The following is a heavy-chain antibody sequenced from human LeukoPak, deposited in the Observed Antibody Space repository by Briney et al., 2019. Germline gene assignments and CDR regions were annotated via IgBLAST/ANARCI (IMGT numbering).Heavy chain of an antibody. CDR1: GFTFNTYT. CDR3: ARDGYAMVRGVFDN. V-gene: IGHV3-21*01. D-gene: IGHD3-10*01. Sequence: PGGSLRLSCAASGFTFNTYTMNWVRQAPGKGLEWLSSISTGSNYIYYADSVKGRFTISRDNAENSVYLQMNSLRAEDTALYYCARDGYAMVRGVFDNWGQGTRVTVSS. J-gene: IGHJ4*02. CDR2: ISTGSNYI.